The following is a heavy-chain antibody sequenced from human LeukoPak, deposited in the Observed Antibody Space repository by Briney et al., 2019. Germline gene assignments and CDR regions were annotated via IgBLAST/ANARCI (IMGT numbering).Heavy chain of an antibody. V-gene: IGHV3-48*03. CDR1: GSSLSDYE. CDR2: INTGSSSI. J-gene: IGHJ4*02. CDR3: ARETSHCGGDCYDY. Sequence: GGSLRLSCTASGSSLSDYEINWVRQAPGKWLEWVSYINTGSSSIYYADSLKGRFTISRDDAKNSVYLQLNSLRAEDTALYYCARETSHCGGDCYDYWGQGTLVTVSS. D-gene: IGHD2-21*01.